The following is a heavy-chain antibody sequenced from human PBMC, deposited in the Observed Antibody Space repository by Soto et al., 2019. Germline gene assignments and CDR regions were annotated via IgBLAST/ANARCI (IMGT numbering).Heavy chain of an antibody. CDR2: IYNDGTYS. CDR3: TRGPRPISTGTGDY. CDR1: GFIFKMYW. J-gene: IGHJ4*02. D-gene: IGHD3-10*01. Sequence: PVGSLRLSCAASGFIFKMYWMHRVRQSPGKGLVWISRIYNDGTYSDYADSVRGRFTISRDNVNDTLYLQMNNLRAEDSGLYYCTRGPRPISTGTGDYWGQVTQVTVAS. V-gene: IGHV3-74*01.